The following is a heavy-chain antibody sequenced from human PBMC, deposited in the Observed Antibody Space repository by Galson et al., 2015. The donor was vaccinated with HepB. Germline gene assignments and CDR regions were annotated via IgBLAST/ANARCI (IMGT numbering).Heavy chain of an antibody. CDR1: GFTFSSYA. CDR2: INGNGVNT. Sequence: SLRLSCAASGFTFSSYAMSWVRQAPGKGLEWVSLINGNGVNTYYADSVKGRFTISRDNSKNTLYLQMNSLRVEDTAVYYCAQPLVPAATRDFWGQGTLVTVSS. V-gene: IGHV3-23*01. D-gene: IGHD2-2*01. J-gene: IGHJ4*02. CDR3: AQPLVPAATRDF.